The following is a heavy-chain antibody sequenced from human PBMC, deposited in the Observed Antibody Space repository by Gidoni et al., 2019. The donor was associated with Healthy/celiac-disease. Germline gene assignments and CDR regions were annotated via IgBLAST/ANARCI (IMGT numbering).Heavy chain of an antibody. Sequence: EVQLLESGGGLVQPGGSLRRSCAASGFTFSSYAMSWVRQAPGKGLECVSAISGSGGSTYYADSVKGRFTISRDNSKNTLYLQMNSLRAEDTAVYYCAKDFLLWFGEMGFDIWGQGTMVTVSS. D-gene: IGHD3-10*01. CDR2: ISGSGGST. CDR3: AKDFLLWFGEMGFDI. CDR1: GFTFSSYA. J-gene: IGHJ3*02. V-gene: IGHV3-23*01.